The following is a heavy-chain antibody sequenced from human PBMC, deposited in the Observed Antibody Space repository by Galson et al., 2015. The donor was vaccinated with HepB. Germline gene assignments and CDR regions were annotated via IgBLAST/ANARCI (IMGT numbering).Heavy chain of an antibody. J-gene: IGHJ6*02. Sequence: SVKVSCKASGYTFTSYYMHWVRQAPGQGLEWMGIINPSGGSTSYAQKFQGRVTMTRDTSTSTVYMELSSLRSEDTAVYYCARGVTMVRGFYQSPMDVWGQGTTVTVSS. CDR2: INPSGGST. CDR1: GYTFTSYY. D-gene: IGHD3-10*01. CDR3: ARGVTMVRGFYQSPMDV. V-gene: IGHV1-46*01.